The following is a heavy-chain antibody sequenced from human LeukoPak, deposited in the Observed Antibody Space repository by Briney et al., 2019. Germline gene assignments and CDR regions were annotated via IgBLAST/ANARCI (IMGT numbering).Heavy chain of an antibody. Sequence: PGGSLRLSCAASGFTFSTYSMNWVRQAPGQGLEWVSYINSDTIWYADSVKGRFTISRDNAKNSLFLQMNSLRAEDTAVYYCARHRDWGFDYWGQGTLVTVSS. CDR3: ARHRDWGFDY. J-gene: IGHJ4*02. CDR2: INSDTI. D-gene: IGHD7-27*01. V-gene: IGHV3-48*01. CDR1: GFTFSTYS.